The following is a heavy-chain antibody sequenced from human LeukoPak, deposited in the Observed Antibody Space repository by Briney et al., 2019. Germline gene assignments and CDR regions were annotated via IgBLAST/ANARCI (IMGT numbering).Heavy chain of an antibody. V-gene: IGHV4-39*07. CDR3: ARGTSDGNGVHYFDY. CDR2: IYYSGST. CDR1: GGSISSSSYY. J-gene: IGHJ4*02. Sequence: SETLSLTCTVSGGSISSSSYYWGWIRQPPGKGLEWIGSIYYSGSTYYNPSLKSRVTISVDTSKNQFSLKLSSVTAADTAVYYCARGTSDGNGVHYFDYWGQGTLVTVSS. D-gene: IGHD2-8*01.